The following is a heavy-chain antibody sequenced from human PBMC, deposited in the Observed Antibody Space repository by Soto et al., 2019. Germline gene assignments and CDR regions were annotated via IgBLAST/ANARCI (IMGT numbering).Heavy chain of an antibody. J-gene: IGHJ4*02. D-gene: IGHD5-18*01. CDR2: ISYSGRA. Sequence: QVQLQESGPGLVKPSQTLSLTCTVSGGPISSGNYYWSWIRQPPGTDLEWIGFISYSGRAYYNPSLKSRVTISVNTSKNQSSLQLRFVTAAETAVYYCATMVTPATGLYYCDSWGQGTLVTVSS. CDR3: ATMVTPATGLYYCDS. V-gene: IGHV4-30-4*01. CDR1: GGPISSGNYY.